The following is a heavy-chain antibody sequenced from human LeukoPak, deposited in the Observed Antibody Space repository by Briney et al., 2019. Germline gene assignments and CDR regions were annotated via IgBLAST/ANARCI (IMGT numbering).Heavy chain of an antibody. V-gene: IGHV1-69*06. Sequence: WASVKVSCTASGGTFSSYAISWVRQAPGQGLEWKGGIIPIFGTANYAQKFQGRVTITADKSTSTAYMELSSLRSEDTAVYYCARVIAVAQAFDIWGQGTMVTVSS. CDR2: IIPIFGTA. D-gene: IGHD6-19*01. J-gene: IGHJ3*02. CDR3: ARVIAVAQAFDI. CDR1: GGTFSSYA.